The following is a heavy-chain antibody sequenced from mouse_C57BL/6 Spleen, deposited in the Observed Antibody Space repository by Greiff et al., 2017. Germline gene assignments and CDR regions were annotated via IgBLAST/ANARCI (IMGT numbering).Heavy chain of an antibody. CDR3: ARGYYGSWGYFDY. Sequence: QVQLQQPGAELVKPGASAKMSCKASGYTFTSYWITWVKQRPGQGPEWIGDIYPGSGSTNYNEKFKSKATLTVDTSSSTAYMQLSSLTSEDSAVYYCARGYYGSWGYFDYWGQGTTLTVSS. D-gene: IGHD1-1*01. CDR1: GYTFTSYW. V-gene: IGHV1-55*01. CDR2: IYPGSGST. J-gene: IGHJ2*01.